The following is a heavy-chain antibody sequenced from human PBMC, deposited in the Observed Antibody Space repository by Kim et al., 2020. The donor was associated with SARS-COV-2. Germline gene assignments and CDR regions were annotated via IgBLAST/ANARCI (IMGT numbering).Heavy chain of an antibody. Sequence: SETLSLTCTVSGDSISSSYYYWGWIRQPPGKGLQWIGSIYYGGSTYYNPSLKSRVTISVDTSKNQFSLKLSSVTAADTAVYYCARQSNILTGSASYNWFDPWGQGTLVTVSS. J-gene: IGHJ5*02. CDR3: ARQSNILTGSASYNWFDP. D-gene: IGHD3-9*01. CDR2: IYYGGST. CDR1: GDSISSSYYY. V-gene: IGHV4-39*01.